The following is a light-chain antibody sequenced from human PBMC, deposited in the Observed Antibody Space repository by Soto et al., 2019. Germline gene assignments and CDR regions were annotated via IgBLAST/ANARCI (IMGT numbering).Light chain of an antibody. CDR2: AAS. CDR3: QQSYSTLT. CDR1: QSFGIY. V-gene: IGKV1-39*01. J-gene: IGKJ4*01. Sequence: DIQMTQSPSSLSASVGDRVTITCRASQSFGIYLNWYQQNPGKAPKLLIYAASTLQSGVPSRFSGSGSGTEFTLTISSLQPEDFATYYCQQSYSTLTFGGGTKVDIK.